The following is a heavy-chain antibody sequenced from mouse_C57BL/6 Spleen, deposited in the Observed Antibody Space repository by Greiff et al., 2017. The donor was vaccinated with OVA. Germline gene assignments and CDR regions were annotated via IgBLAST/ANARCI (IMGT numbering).Heavy chain of an antibody. Sequence: QVQLQQSGAELARPGASVKLSCKASGYTFTSYGISWVKQRTGQGLEWIGEIYPRSGNTYYNEKFKGKATLTADKSSSTAYMELRSLTSEDSAVYFCARAYDSHFDYWGQGTTLTVSS. D-gene: IGHD2-4*01. CDR2: IYPRSGNT. V-gene: IGHV1-81*01. CDR1: GYTFTSYG. CDR3: ARAYDSHFDY. J-gene: IGHJ2*01.